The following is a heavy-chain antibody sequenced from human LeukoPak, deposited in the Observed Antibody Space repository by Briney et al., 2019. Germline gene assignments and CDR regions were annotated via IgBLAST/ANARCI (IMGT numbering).Heavy chain of an antibody. Sequence: SETLSLTCAVYGGSFSGYYWSWIRQPPGKGLEWIGEINHSGSTNYNPSLKSRVTISVDTSKNQFSLKLSSVTAADTAVYYCARLCSSTSCYKIRFDPWGQGTLVTVSS. CDR3: ARLCSSTSCYKIRFDP. CDR1: GGSFSGYY. J-gene: IGHJ5*02. D-gene: IGHD2-2*02. V-gene: IGHV4-34*01. CDR2: INHSGST.